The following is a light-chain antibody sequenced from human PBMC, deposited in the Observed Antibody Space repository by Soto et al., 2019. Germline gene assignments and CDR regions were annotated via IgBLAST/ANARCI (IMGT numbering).Light chain of an antibody. CDR2: EDT. Sequence: SYELTQPPSVSVSPGQTANITCSGNTLGSKFVFWYQQKAGQSPMVVIYEDTKRPSGIPERFSGSNSGNTATLTISGTQAMDEADFYCQAWGSGTVVFGGGTKVTVL. J-gene: IGLJ2*01. V-gene: IGLV3-1*01. CDR3: QAWGSGTVV. CDR1: TLGSKF.